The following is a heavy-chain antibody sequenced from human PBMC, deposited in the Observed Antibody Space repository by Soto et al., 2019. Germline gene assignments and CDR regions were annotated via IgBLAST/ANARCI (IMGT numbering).Heavy chain of an antibody. Sequence: SLRPSSKSSGFTFSTFSVICVRQGHGKGLVWVSYISSSSSTIYYADSVKGRFTISRDNAKNSLFLQMNSLRAEDAAVYYFARVTFVFIDVWGKG. CDR2: ISSSSSTI. D-gene: IGHD2-21*01. J-gene: IGHJ6*03. CDR3: ARVTFVFIDV. V-gene: IGHV3-48*01. CDR1: GFTFSTFS.